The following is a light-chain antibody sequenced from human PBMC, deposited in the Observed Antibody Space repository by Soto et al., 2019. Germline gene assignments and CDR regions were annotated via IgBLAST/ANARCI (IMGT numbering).Light chain of an antibody. Sequence: EVVMTQSPATLSVSPGERATLSCRASQSVSSNLAWYQQKPGQAPRLLIYDPSTRATGIPARFSGSGSGTEFALTISSLQSEDFAVYYCQQYNNWPPWTFGQGTKVEIK. V-gene: IGKV3-15*01. CDR2: DPS. CDR3: QQYNNWPPWT. J-gene: IGKJ1*01. CDR1: QSVSSN.